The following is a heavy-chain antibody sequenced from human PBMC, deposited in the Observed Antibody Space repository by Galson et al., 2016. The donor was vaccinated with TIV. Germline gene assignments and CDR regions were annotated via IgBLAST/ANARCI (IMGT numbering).Heavy chain of an antibody. V-gene: IGHV4-39*01. J-gene: IGHJ4*02. Sequence: ETLSLTCTVFGDAINSSRYFWGWVRQTPQKGLEWIGSIYYGGTTYYTPSLQSRLTISVDTSKGQFSLWLRSVTAADTAIYYCARHLNSYVSGNYYFTHWGQGILVTVSS. CDR3: ARHLNSYVSGNYYFTH. CDR2: IYYGGTT. D-gene: IGHD3-10*01. CDR1: GDAINSSRYF.